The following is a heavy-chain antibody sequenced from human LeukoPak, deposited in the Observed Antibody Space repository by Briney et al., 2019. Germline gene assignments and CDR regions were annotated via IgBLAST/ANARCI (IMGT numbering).Heavy chain of an antibody. Sequence: GGSLRLSCAASGFTFSSYWMSWVRQAPGKGPEWVANIKQDGSEKYYVDSVKGRFTISRDNAKNSLYLQMNSLRAEDTAVYYCAGDDGDYPAGSFHYWGQGTLVTVSS. D-gene: IGHD4-17*01. V-gene: IGHV3-7*01. CDR3: AGDDGDYPAGSFHY. CDR1: GFTFSSYW. CDR2: IKQDGSEK. J-gene: IGHJ4*02.